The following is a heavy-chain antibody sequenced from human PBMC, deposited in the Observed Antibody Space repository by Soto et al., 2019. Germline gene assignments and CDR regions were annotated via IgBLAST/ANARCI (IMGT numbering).Heavy chain of an antibody. D-gene: IGHD1-20*01. CDR1: GGAFNNYA. CDR2: FIPLPNTS. V-gene: IGHV1-69*06. Sequence: QVQLLQSGAEVKKPGSSVKVSCKVSGGAFNNYALNWVRHGPGQGLEWLGGFIPLPNTSNYSLKFLGRVTVTADISSTTVYMELNSLTSDDTATYYCASWSNWNPLYYDGLDVWGQGTTVTVSS. CDR3: ASWSNWNPLYYDGLDV. J-gene: IGHJ6*02.